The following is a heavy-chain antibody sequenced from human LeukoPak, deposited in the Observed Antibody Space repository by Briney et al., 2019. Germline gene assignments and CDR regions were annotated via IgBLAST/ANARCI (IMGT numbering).Heavy chain of an antibody. CDR3: AKDEAPAAGSWNYYYGMDV. V-gene: IGHV3-23*01. Sequence: GGSLRLSCVAYGFTSSSYAMSWVRQAPGKGLEWVSAIGGSGGSTYYADSVKGRFTVPRDDFKNTLYLQMNSLRVEDTAVYYCAKDEAPAAGSWNYYYGMDVWGQGTTVTVSS. D-gene: IGHD6-13*01. J-gene: IGHJ6*02. CDR2: IGGSGGST. CDR1: GFTSSSYA.